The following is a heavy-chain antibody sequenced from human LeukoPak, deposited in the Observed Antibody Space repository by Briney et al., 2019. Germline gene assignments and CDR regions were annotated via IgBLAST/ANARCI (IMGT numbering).Heavy chain of an antibody. Sequence: EASVKVSCKASGYTFTGYYLHWVRQAPGQGLEWVVWINPNNVGTNYAQTFQGRVTMTRDTSISTAYMELSRLRFDDTAVYYCARGGSRSSGAFDIWGQGTMVTVSS. CDR2: INPNNVGT. J-gene: IGHJ3*02. CDR1: GYTFTGYY. V-gene: IGHV1-2*02. CDR3: ARGGSRSSGAFDI. D-gene: IGHD6-13*01.